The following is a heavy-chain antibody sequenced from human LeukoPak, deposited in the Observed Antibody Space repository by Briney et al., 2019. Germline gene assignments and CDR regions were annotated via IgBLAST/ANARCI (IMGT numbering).Heavy chain of an antibody. Sequence: PGGSLRLSCAASGFLFSSYCFHWFLQAPGKELLWVAAISYYGSDNYYAESVKGRFTISRDNSKDTLYLQMNTLSTEDTAVYYCARGGHIVVVAALNTWGQGTLVAVSS. J-gene: IGHJ5*02. CDR2: ISYYGSDN. D-gene: IGHD2-21*02. V-gene: IGHV3-30*14. CDR1: GFLFSSYC. CDR3: ARGGHIVVVAALNT.